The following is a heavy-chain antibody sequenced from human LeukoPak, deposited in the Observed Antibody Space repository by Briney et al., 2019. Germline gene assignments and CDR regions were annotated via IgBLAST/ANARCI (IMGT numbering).Heavy chain of an antibody. CDR1: GYTFTSYD. D-gene: IGHD3-16*02. CDR3: ASQRIMITFGGVIALNAFDI. J-gene: IGHJ3*02. V-gene: IGHV1-8*03. CDR2: MNPNSGNT. Sequence: ASVKVSCKASGYTFTSYDINWVRQATGQGLEWMGWMNPNSGNTGYAQKFQGRVTITRNTSISTAYMELSSLRSEDTAVYYCASQRIMITFGGVIALNAFDIWGQGTMVTVSS.